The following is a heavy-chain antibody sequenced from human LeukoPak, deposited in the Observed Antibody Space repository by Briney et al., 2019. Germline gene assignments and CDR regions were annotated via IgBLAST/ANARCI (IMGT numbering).Heavy chain of an antibody. J-gene: IGHJ6*03. CDR2: IVPIFGTA. D-gene: IGHD2-2*01. Sequence: GASVKVSCKASGGTFSSYAISWVRQAPGQGLEWMGGIVPIFGTANYALKFQGRVTITTDESTSTAYMELSSLRSEDTAVYYCARGSVVPGTNYYYYYMDVWGKGTTVTVSS. CDR3: ARGSVVPGTNYYYYYMDV. CDR1: GGTFSSYA. V-gene: IGHV1-69*05.